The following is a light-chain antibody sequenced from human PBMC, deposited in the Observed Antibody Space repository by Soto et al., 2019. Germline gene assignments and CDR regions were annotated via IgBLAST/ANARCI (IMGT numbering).Light chain of an antibody. CDR2: DVT. CDR1: SSDVGGYKY. V-gene: IGLV2-11*01. CDR3: CSFAGTALV. J-gene: IGLJ2*01. Sequence: QSALTQPRSVSGSPGQSVTISCSGTSSDVGGYKYVSWYQHHPGKAPKLIIFDVTRRPSGVPDRLSGSKSGNTASLTISRLEVDDEADYYCCSFAGTALVFGGGTKLTVL.